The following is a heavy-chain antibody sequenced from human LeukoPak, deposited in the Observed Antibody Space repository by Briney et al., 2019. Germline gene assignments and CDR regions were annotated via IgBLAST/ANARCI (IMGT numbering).Heavy chain of an antibody. V-gene: IGHV3-23*01. CDR2: ISGSGDIT. CDR1: GFTFSSYA. J-gene: IGHJ4*02. CDR3: ARQRTLWQQLLEY. Sequence: TGGSLRLSCAASGFTFSSYAMSWVRQAPGKGLEWVSGISGSGDITYYADSVKGRFTISRDNSKNTLYLQMNSLRAEDTAVYYCARQRTLWQQLLEYWGQGTLVTVSS. D-gene: IGHD6-13*01.